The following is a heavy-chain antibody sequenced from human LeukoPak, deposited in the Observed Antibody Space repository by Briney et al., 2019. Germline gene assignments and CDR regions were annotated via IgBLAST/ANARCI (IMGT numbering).Heavy chain of an antibody. CDR1: GFTFDDYA. CDR2: ISWDGGSA. Sequence: GGSLRLSCAASGFTFDDYAMHWVRQAPGKGLEWVSLISWDGGSAYYADSVKGRFTISRDNSKNSLYLQMNSLRAEDTALYYCAKGSGIAAAGTFFDYWGQGTLVTVSS. J-gene: IGHJ4*02. D-gene: IGHD6-13*01. V-gene: IGHV3-43D*03. CDR3: AKGSGIAAAGTFFDY.